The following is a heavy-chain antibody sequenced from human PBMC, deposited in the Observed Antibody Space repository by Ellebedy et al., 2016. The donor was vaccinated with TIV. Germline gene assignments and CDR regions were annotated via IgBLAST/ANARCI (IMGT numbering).Heavy chain of an antibody. CDR3: ARGPYSSGRRSVGYNWFDP. J-gene: IGHJ5*02. CDR1: GASISSSNYY. CDR2: INHSGST. V-gene: IGHV4-39*07. D-gene: IGHD6-19*01. Sequence: SETLSLTCTVSGASISSSNYYWGWIRQPPGKGLEWIGEINHSGSTNYNPSLKSRVTISVDTSKNQFSLKLSSVTAADTAVYYCARGPYSSGRRSVGYNWFDPWGQGTLVTVSS.